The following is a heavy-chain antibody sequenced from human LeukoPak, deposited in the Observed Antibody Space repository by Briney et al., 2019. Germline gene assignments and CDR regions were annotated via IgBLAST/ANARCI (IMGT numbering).Heavy chain of an antibody. D-gene: IGHD6-13*01. V-gene: IGHV3-23*01. Sequence: GGSLRLSCAASGFTFSSYAMSWVRQAPGEGLEWVSAISGSGGSTYYADSVKGRFTISRDNSKNTLYLQMNSLRAEDTAVYYCAKDTTKGSSWYYYFDYWGQGTLVTVSS. CDR1: GFTFSSYA. CDR2: ISGSGGST. CDR3: AKDTTKGSSWYYYFDY. J-gene: IGHJ4*02.